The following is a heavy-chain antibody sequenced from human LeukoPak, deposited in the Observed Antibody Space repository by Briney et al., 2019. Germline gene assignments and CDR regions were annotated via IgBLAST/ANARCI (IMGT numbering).Heavy chain of an antibody. CDR2: ISGSGGST. CDR1: GFTFSSYA. J-gene: IGHJ4*02. CDR3: AKDQVVVVPAAISYYFDY. V-gene: IGHV3-23*01. D-gene: IGHD2-2*01. Sequence: GGSLRLSCAASGFTFSSYALSWVRQAPGKGLEWVSAISGSGGSTYYADSVKGRFTISRDNSKNTLYLQMNSLRAEDTAVYYCAKDQVVVVPAAISYYFDYWGQGTLVTVSS.